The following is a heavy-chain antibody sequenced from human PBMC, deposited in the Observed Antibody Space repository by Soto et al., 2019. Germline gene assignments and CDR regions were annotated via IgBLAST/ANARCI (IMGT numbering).Heavy chain of an antibody. CDR2: INTGDGDT. J-gene: IGHJ4*02. V-gene: IGHV1-3*04. D-gene: IGHD6-6*01. CDR1: GYTFTAHP. Sequence: QVQLVQSGAEVKKPGASVNVSCKTSGYTFTAHPLHWVRQAPGQSLEWMGWINTGDGDTKYSQKFRDRVTITRDTSASTVYMELSSLASEDTAVYYCARGEEYWGQGTLVTVSS. CDR3: ARGEEY.